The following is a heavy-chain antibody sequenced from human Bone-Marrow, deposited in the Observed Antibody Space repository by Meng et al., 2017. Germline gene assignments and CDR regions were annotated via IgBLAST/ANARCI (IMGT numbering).Heavy chain of an antibody. D-gene: IGHD3-10*01. Sequence: QVQRVQSGAEVKKPGASVKVSCKASGYTFTSYDINWVRQATGQGLEWMGWMNPNSGNTGYAQKFQGRVTITRNTSISTAYMELRSLRSDDTAVYYCARDRPIIAPGRFDYWGQGTLVTVSS. CDR3: ARDRPIIAPGRFDY. CDR1: GYTFTSYD. CDR2: MNPNSGNT. V-gene: IGHV1-8*01. J-gene: IGHJ4*02.